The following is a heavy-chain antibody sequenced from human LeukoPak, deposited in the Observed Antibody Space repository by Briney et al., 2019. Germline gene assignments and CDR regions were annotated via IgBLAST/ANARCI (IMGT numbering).Heavy chain of an antibody. D-gene: IGHD6-13*01. CDR3: ARGSSSRTTTGY. CDR1: GYTFTSYG. Sequence: SVKVSCKASGYTFTSYGISWVRQAPGQGLEWMGGIIPIFGTANYAQRFQGRVTITADESTSTAYMELSSLRSEDTAVYYCARGSSSRTTTGYWGQGTLVTVSS. V-gene: IGHV1-69*13. J-gene: IGHJ4*02. CDR2: IIPIFGTA.